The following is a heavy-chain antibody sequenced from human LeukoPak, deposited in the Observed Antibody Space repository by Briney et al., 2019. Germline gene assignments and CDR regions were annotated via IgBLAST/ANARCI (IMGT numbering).Heavy chain of an antibody. J-gene: IGHJ4*02. D-gene: IGHD6-25*01. CDR3: ARATAAPSSYFFDH. CDR1: GGSISSSSYY. CDR2: IYYNGNT. Sequence: PSETLSVTCTVSGGSISSSSYYWGWIRQPPGERLEWIATIYYNGNTYYNPSLQSRVTISVDTSTNQFSLKLNSVIAADTAVYYCARATAAPSSYFFDHWGQGTLVTVSS. V-gene: IGHV4-39*07.